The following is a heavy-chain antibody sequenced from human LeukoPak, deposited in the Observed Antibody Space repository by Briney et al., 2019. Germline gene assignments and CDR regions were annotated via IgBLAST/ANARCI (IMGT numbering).Heavy chain of an antibody. J-gene: IGHJ4*02. CDR1: GGSINSHSYY. D-gene: IGHD5-24*01. V-gene: IGHV4-39*01. CDR2: VYYDGTS. CDR3: VRHVSTNTGYFDS. Sequence: EPSEALSLTCTVSGGSINSHSYYWGWIRQPPGKGLEWIGSVYYDGTSYSNPSLKSRVGVFVDTSRDQFSLDLDFVTAADTALHYCVRHVSTNTGYFDSCGQGTLVSVSS.